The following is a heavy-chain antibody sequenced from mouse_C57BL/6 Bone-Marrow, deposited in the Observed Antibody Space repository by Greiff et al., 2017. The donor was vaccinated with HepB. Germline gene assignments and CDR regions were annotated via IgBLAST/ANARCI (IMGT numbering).Heavy chain of an antibody. CDR3: ARPLYGNYVIYAMDY. CDR2: ISSGGSYT. D-gene: IGHD2-1*01. V-gene: IGHV5-6*01. CDR1: GFTFSSYG. J-gene: IGHJ4*01. Sequence: EVQGVESGGDLVKPGGSLKLSCAASGFTFSSYGMSWVRQTPDKRLEWVATISSGGSYTYYPDSVKGRFTISRDNAKNTLYLQMSSLKSEDTAMYYCARPLYGNYVIYAMDYWGQGTSVTVSS.